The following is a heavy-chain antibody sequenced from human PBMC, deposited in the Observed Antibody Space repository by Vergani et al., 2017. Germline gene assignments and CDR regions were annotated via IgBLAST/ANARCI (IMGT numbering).Heavy chain of an antibody. CDR1: GFSLNTRGVS. CDR3: VYRKTEGGTTGCIYQFYYFYYIDV. D-gene: IGHD1-7*01. J-gene: IGHJ6*03. Sequence: QITLKESGPTLVKPTQTLTLTCTFSGFSLNTRGVSVAWIRQPPGKALDWLALLYWNDDQQYSPSLNNRVTITKDTSKNQVVLTMTNMDYVDTGTYYCVYRKTEGGTTGCIYQFYYFYYIDVWGQGTTVTVSS. CDR2: LYWNDDQ. V-gene: IGHV2-5*04.